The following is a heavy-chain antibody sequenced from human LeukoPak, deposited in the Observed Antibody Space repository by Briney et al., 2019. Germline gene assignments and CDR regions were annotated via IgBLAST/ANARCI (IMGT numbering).Heavy chain of an antibody. CDR3: AREGDGSGSYYPNWFDP. CDR2: IYHSGST. Sequence: PSQTLSLTCTVSGGSIRSGGYSWSWIRQPPGKGLEWIGYIYHSGSTYYNPSLKSRVTISVDRSKNQFSLKLSSVTAADTAVYYCAREGDGSGSYYPNWFDPWGQGTLVTVSS. D-gene: IGHD3-10*01. J-gene: IGHJ5*02. CDR1: GGSIRSGGYS. V-gene: IGHV4-30-2*01.